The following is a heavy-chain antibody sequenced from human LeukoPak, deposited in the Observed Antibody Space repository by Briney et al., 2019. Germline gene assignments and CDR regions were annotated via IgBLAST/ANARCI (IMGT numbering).Heavy chain of an antibody. CDR1: GFSFSVYE. D-gene: IGHD4/OR15-4a*01. CDR2: ISNSGTTT. J-gene: IGHJ4*02. CDR3: TTLTVDSNFDH. Sequence: SAGSLSLSCAASGFSFSVYEMHWVRQAPGKGLEWISDISNSGTTTYYADSVKGRFTISRDNTKNSPYLQMNRLRVEDTAIYYCTTLTVDSNFDHWGQGTLVTVSS. V-gene: IGHV3-48*03.